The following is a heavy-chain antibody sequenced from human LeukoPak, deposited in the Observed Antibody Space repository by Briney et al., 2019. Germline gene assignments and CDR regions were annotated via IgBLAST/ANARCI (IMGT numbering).Heavy chain of an antibody. CDR1: GGSFSGYY. J-gene: IGHJ3*02. CDR2: IYYNGSGTT. V-gene: IGHV4-59*01. CDR3: ARYRAFDI. Sequence: SETLSLTCAVYGGSFSGYYWSWIRQPPGKGLEWIGYIYYNGSGTTNYNPSLKSRVTISVDTSKNQFSLNLNSVTAADTAVYYCARYRAFDIWGQGTMVTVSS.